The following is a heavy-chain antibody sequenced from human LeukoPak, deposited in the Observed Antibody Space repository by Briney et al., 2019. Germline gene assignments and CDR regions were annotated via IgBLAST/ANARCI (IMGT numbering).Heavy chain of an antibody. CDR1: GGSFSGYY. J-gene: IGHJ3*02. CDR2: INHSGST. CDR3: ARPRNRGDCIAFDI. D-gene: IGHD2-21*01. V-gene: IGHV4-34*01. Sequence: PSETLSLTCAVYGGSFSGYYWSWIRQPPGKGLEWIGEINHSGSTNYNPSLKSRVTISVDTSKNQFSLKLSSVTAADTAVYYCARPRNRGDCIAFDIWGQGTMVTVSS.